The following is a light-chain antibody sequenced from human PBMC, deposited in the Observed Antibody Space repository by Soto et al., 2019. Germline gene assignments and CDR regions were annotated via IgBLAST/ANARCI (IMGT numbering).Light chain of an antibody. CDR2: TAS. CDR1: QSIRTY. CDR3: QQTYSTLDS. Sequence: DIQVTQSPSSLSASVGDRVTITCRTSQSIRTYLNWYQQRPGKPPKLLIHTASPLQSGVPSRFSGRGSGTDLTLTISSLQPEDFATYYCQQTYSTLDSFGQGTKLEIK. V-gene: IGKV1-39*01. J-gene: IGKJ2*03.